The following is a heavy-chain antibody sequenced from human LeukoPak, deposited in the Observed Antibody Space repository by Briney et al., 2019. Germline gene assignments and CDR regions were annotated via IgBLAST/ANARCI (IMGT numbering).Heavy chain of an antibody. V-gene: IGHV4-34*01. CDR1: GGSFSGYY. CDR3: ARGRIVVVVAATGIVYNWFDP. CDR2: INHSGST. D-gene: IGHD2-15*01. Sequence: SETLSHTCAVYGGSFSGYYWSWIRQPPGKGLEWIGEINHSGSTNYNPSLKSRVTISVDTSKNQFSLKLSSVTAADTAVYYCARGRIVVVVAATGIVYNWFDPWGQGTLVTVSS. J-gene: IGHJ5*02.